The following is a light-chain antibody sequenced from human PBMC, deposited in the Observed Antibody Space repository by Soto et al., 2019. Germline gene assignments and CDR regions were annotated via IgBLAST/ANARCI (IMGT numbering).Light chain of an antibody. V-gene: IGLV1-40*01. J-gene: IGLJ2*01. CDR1: SSNIGAGYD. CDR3: ATWDDDLYTPI. Sequence: QSVLTQPPSVSGAPGQRVTISCTGSSSNIGAGYDVHWYQQLPGTAPKLLIYNNNQRPSGVPDRFSGSKSGTSASLAITGLRSDDEADYYCATWDDDLYTPIIGGVTKLTVL. CDR2: NNN.